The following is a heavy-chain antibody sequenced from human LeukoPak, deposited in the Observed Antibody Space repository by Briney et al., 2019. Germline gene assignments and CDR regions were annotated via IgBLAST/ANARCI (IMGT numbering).Heavy chain of an antibody. CDR2: INHSGST. D-gene: IGHD2-21*02. V-gene: IGHV4-34*01. Sequence: KASETLSLTCAVYGVSFSGYYWSWIRQPPGKGLEWIGEINHSGSTNYNPSPKSRVTISVDTSKNQFSLKLSSVTAADTAVYYCARGSYCGGDCYPYYFDYWGQGTLVTVSS. CDR1: GVSFSGYY. J-gene: IGHJ4*02. CDR3: ARGSYCGGDCYPYYFDY.